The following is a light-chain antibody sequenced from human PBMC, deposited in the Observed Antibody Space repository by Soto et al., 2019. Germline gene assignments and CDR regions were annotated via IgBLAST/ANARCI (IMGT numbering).Light chain of an antibody. V-gene: IGKV3-11*01. J-gene: IGKJ4*01. CDR3: QQRSDWPLT. CDR2: DVS. CDR1: QGVGSY. Sequence: EIVLTQSPATLSLSPGERATLSCRTSQGVGSYLAWYQQKPGQAPRLLIYDVSKRATGFPARFSGSGSGTDFTLTISSLEPEDFAVYFCQQRSDWPLTFGGGTKWIS.